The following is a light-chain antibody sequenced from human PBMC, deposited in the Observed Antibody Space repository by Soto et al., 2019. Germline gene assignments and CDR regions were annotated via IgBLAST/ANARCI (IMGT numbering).Light chain of an antibody. CDR1: QSVSSN. Sequence: EIVMTQSPATLSVSPGERATLSCRASQSVSSNLAWYQQKPGQAPRLLIYGAYTRATGIPARFSGSGSGTEFTLTISSLQSEDFAIYYCQQYNGRHTFGPGTKLEIK. V-gene: IGKV3-15*01. CDR2: GAY. J-gene: IGKJ2*01. CDR3: QQYNGRHT.